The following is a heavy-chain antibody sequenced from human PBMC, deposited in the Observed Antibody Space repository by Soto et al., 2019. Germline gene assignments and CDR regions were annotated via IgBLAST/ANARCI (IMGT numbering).Heavy chain of an antibody. J-gene: IGHJ4*02. CDR3: ARRQYSGSVRLGFHY. CDR1: GFTFSNYA. D-gene: IGHD3-10*01. V-gene: IGHV3-23*01. Sequence: EVQLLESGGGLEQPGGSPKLSCAASGFTFSNYAMSWVRQAPGKGLEWVSAIGGGSENTYYADSVKGRFTISRDNSKNTLYLQMNSLRADDTAVYYCARRQYSGSVRLGFHYWGQGTLVSVSS. CDR2: IGGGSENT.